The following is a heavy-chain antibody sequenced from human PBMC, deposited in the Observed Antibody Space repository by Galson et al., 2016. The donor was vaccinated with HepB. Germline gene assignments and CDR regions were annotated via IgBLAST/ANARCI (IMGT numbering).Heavy chain of an antibody. Sequence: SETLSLTCTVSGASITNTPTFWGWVRQPPGKGLEWIVTFFYTWDTYYNPSLKSRVTISVDTSKKQVSLKLTSVTAADTAVYYCASGAAYPIAGLDLWGQGITVTVSS. CDR2: FFYTWDT. J-gene: IGHJ6*02. CDR1: GASITNTPTF. V-gene: IGHV4-39*07. D-gene: IGHD2-15*01. CDR3: ASGAAYPIAGLDL.